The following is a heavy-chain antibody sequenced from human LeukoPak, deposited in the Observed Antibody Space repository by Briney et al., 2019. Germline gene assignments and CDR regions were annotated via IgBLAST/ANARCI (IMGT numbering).Heavy chain of an antibody. V-gene: IGHV4-30-2*01. CDR2: IYHSGST. CDR1: GGSISSGGYS. J-gene: IGHJ5*02. D-gene: IGHD2-15*01. CDR3: ARVAYCSGGSCYRGNWFDP. Sequence: SVTLSLTCAVSGGSISSGGYSWSWIRQPPGKGLEWIGYIYHSGSTYYNPSLKSRVTISLDRSKNHFSLKLNSVTAADTAVYYCARVAYCSGGSCYRGNWFDPWGQGTLVTVSS.